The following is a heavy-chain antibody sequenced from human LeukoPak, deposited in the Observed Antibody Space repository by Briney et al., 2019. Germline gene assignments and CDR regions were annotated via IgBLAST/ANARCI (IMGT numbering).Heavy chain of an antibody. V-gene: IGHV4-30-4*01. CDR3: ARDLSAAAGSGHWFDP. Sequence: SETLSLTCTVSGGSFSSGDYYWSWIRQPPGKGLEWIGYIYYSGGNYYSPSLKSRVTISVDTSKNQFSLKLRSVTAADTAVYYCARDLSAAAGSGHWFDPWGQGTLVTVSS. J-gene: IGHJ5*02. CDR1: GGSFSSGDYY. CDR2: IYYSGGN. D-gene: IGHD6-13*01.